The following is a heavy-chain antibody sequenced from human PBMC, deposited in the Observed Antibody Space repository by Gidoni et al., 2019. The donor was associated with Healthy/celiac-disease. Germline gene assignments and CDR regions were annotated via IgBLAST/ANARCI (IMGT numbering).Heavy chain of an antibody. CDR3: ARGLAAPNWFDP. J-gene: IGHJ5*02. Sequence: QVQLQQWGAGLLKPSETLSLTCAVDGGSFSGYYWSWIRQPPGKGLEWIGEINHSGSTNYNPSLKSRVTISVDTSKNQFSLKLSSVTAADTAVYYCARGLAAPNWFDPWGQGTLVTVSS. D-gene: IGHD6-6*01. CDR1: GGSFSGYY. V-gene: IGHV4-34*01. CDR2: INHSGST.